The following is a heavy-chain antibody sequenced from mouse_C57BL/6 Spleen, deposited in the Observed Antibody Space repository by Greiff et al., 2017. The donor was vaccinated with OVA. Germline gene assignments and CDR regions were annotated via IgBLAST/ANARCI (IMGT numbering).Heavy chain of an antibody. J-gene: IGHJ1*03. V-gene: IGHV1-81*01. D-gene: IGHD1-1*01. CDR3: ARTDYGSSYRYFDV. CDR2: IYPRSGNT. Sequence: QVQLQQSGAELARPGASVKLSCKASGYTFTSYGIRWVKQRTGQGLEWIGEIYPRSGNTYYNEKFKGKATLTADKSSSTAYMEIRSLTSEDSAVYVGARTDYGSSYRYFDVWGTGTTVTVAS. CDR1: GYTFTSYG.